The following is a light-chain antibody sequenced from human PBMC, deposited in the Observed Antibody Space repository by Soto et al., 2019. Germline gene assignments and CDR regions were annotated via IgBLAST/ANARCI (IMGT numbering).Light chain of an antibody. CDR3: QQLNSYPLT. Sequence: DIQLTQSPSFLSASVGDRVTITCRASQGISSYLAWYQQKPGKAPKLLIYAASTLQSGVPSRFSGSGSGTEFTLTISSLQPEDFPTYYCQQLNSYPLTFGPGTKVDI. V-gene: IGKV1-9*01. CDR2: AAS. CDR1: QGISSY. J-gene: IGKJ3*01.